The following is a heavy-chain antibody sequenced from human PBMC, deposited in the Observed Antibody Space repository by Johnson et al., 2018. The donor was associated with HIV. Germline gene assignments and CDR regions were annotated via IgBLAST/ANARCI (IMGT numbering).Heavy chain of an antibody. CDR1: GFTVSSNY. CDR2: IYSGGST. Sequence: VQLVESGGGVVQPGGSLRLSCAASGFTVSSNYMSWVRQAPGKGLEWVSVIYSGGSTYYTDSVKGRFTISRDNSKNTLYPQMNSLRAEDTAGYYCARGEVDGDYDAFDIWGQGTMVTVSS. D-gene: IGHD4-17*01. V-gene: IGHV3-66*01. CDR3: ARGEVDGDYDAFDI. J-gene: IGHJ3*02.